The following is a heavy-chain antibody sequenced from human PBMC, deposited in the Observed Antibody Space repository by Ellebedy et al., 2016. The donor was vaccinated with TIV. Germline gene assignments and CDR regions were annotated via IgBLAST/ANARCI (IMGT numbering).Heavy chain of an antibody. Sequence: GESLKISCAASGFTFSNAWMSWVRQAPGKGLEWVGRIKSKTDGGTTDYAAPVKGRFTISRDDSKNTLYLQMNSLKTEDTAVYYCTTLDVLLWFGTHPLDYWGQGTLVTVSS. J-gene: IGHJ4*02. CDR3: TTLDVLLWFGTHPLDY. V-gene: IGHV3-15*01. CDR1: GFTFSNAW. CDR2: IKSKTDGGTT. D-gene: IGHD3-10*01.